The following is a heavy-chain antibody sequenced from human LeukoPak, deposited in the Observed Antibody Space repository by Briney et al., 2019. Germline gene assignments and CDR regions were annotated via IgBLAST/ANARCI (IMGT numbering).Heavy chain of an antibody. Sequence: NPSETLSLTCTVSGGSISSGGYYWSWIRQHPGKGLEWIGYIFHSGSTYYNPSLRSRVTISVDTSKNQFSLKLSSVTAADTAVYYCARESIAAAGTRNGAFDIWGQGTMVTVSS. J-gene: IGHJ3*02. D-gene: IGHD6-13*01. V-gene: IGHV4-31*03. CDR2: IFHSGST. CDR3: ARESIAAAGTRNGAFDI. CDR1: GGSISSGGYY.